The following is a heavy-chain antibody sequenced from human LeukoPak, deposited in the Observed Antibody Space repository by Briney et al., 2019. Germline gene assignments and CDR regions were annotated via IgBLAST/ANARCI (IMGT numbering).Heavy chain of an antibody. Sequence: GGSLRLSCAASGFTFSSYSMNWVRQAPGKGLEWVSSISSSSSYIYYADSVKGRSTISRDNAKNSLYLQMNSLRAEDTAVYYCAREGHSFHAFDIWGQGTMVTVSS. CDR1: GFTFSSYS. D-gene: IGHD5-18*01. V-gene: IGHV3-21*01. CDR2: ISSSSSYI. CDR3: AREGHSFHAFDI. J-gene: IGHJ3*02.